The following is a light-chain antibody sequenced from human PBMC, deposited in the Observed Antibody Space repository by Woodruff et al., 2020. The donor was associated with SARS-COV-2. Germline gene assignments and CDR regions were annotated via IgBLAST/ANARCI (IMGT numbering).Light chain of an antibody. J-gene: IGLJ1*01. CDR3: SSYTSTDTYV. V-gene: IGLV2-14*01. CDR2: EVS. Sequence: VSWYQQRPGKAPRLVIYEVSHRPSGVSGRFSGSKSGNTTSLTISGLQTEDEADYYCSSYTSTDTYVFGTGTKVTVL.